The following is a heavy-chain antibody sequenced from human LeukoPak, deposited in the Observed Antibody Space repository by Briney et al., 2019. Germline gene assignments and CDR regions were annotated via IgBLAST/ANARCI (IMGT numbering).Heavy chain of an antibody. Sequence: PGGSLRLSCAASGFTFSSYAMSWVRQAPGKGLEWVSAISGSGGSTYYADFVKGRFTISRDNSKNTLYLQMNSLRAEDTAVYYCAILPYGDFGIDYWGQGTLVTVSS. CDR2: ISGSGGST. J-gene: IGHJ4*02. V-gene: IGHV3-23*01. CDR3: AILPYGDFGIDY. CDR1: GFTFSSYA. D-gene: IGHD4-17*01.